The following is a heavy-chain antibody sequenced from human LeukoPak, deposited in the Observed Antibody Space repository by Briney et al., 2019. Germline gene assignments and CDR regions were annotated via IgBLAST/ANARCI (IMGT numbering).Heavy chain of an antibody. V-gene: IGHV4-38-2*02. D-gene: IGHD3-10*01. CDR2: MYHSGST. CDR3: AREGDYYGSGSYTDY. J-gene: IGHJ4*02. CDR1: GYSISSGYY. Sequence: SETLSLTCTVSGYSISSGYYWGWIRQPPGKGLEWIGSMYHSGSTYYNPSLKSRVTISVDKSKNQFSLKLSSVTAADTAVYYCAREGDYYGSGSYTDYWGQGTLVTVSS.